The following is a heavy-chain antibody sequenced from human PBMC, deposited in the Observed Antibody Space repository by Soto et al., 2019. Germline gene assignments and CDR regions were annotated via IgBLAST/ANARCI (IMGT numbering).Heavy chain of an antibody. J-gene: IGHJ4*02. CDR3: ARENGDYGDYSGPFGY. Sequence: QVQLVESGGGVVQPGRSLRLSCAASGFTFSSYAMHWVRQAPGKGLEWVAVISYDGSNKYYADSVKGRFTISRDNSKNTLYLQMNSLRAEDTAVYYCARENGDYGDYSGPFGYWGQGTLVTVSS. CDR2: ISYDGSNK. D-gene: IGHD4-17*01. V-gene: IGHV3-30-3*01. CDR1: GFTFSSYA.